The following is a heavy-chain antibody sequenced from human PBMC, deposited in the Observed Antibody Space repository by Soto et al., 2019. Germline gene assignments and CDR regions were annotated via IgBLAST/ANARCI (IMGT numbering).Heavy chain of an antibody. Sequence: PSETLSLTCAVSGGSVSSAGYSWSWIRQSPGKGLEWIGYIYHAVNTFYNPSLKSRVTMSLDRSRNQFSLNLTSVNAADTAVYFCDRSSQELSYYALDVWGQGTPVTVSS. CDR1: GGSVSSAGYS. CDR3: DRSSQELSYYALDV. V-gene: IGHV4-30-2*06. J-gene: IGHJ6*02. D-gene: IGHD2-2*01. CDR2: IYHAVNT.